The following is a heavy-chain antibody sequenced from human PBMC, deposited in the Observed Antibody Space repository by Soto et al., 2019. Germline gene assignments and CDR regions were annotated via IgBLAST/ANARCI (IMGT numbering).Heavy chain of an antibody. CDR2: ISAYNGNT. J-gene: IGHJ5*02. Sequence: PSVKVSCKASGYTFTSYGISWVRQAPGQGLEWMGWISAYNGNTNYAQKIQGRVTMTTDTSTSTAYMELRSLRSDDTAVYYCARDHMSGYDLGWFDPWGQGTLVTVSS. CDR3: ARDHMSGYDLGWFDP. V-gene: IGHV1-18*01. CDR1: GYTFTSYG. D-gene: IGHD5-12*01.